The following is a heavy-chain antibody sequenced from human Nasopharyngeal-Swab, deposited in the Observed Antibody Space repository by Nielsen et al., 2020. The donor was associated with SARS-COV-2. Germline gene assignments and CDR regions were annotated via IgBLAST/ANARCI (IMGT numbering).Heavy chain of an antibody. CDR3: AEKGYTSSWYFY. J-gene: IGHJ4*02. V-gene: IGHV4-34*01. CDR1: GGSFSGYY. Sequence: GPLRLSCAMYGGSFSGYYWCWIRQPPGKGLEWIGEINHSGSTDYNPSHKSRVTISLDTSKNQFSLKLRSVTAADTAVYYCAEKGYTSSWYFYWGQGTLVTVSS. CDR2: INHSGST. D-gene: IGHD6-13*01.